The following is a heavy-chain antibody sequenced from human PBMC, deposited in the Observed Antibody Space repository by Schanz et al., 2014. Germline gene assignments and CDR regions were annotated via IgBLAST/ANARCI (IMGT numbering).Heavy chain of an antibody. CDR1: GFTFSSYG. Sequence: QVHLVESGGGVVQPGRSLRLSCAASGFTFSSYGMHWVRQAPGRGLEWVALIWYDGSNKYYAESVKGRFTISRDNSKNTLFLQMSSLRAEDTAVYYCARDGDFDYWGQGTLVTVSS. V-gene: IGHV3-33*01. CDR3: ARDGDFDY. J-gene: IGHJ4*02. CDR2: IWYDGSNK.